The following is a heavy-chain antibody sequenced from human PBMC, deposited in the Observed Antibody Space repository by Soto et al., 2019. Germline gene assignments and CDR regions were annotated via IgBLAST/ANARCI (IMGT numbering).Heavy chain of an antibody. J-gene: IGHJ5*02. V-gene: IGHV1-46*03. D-gene: IGHD2-21*01. CDR2: INPSGGST. Sequence: QVQLVQSGAEVKKPGASVKVSCKASGYTFTSYYMHWVRQAPGQGLEWMGIINPSGGSTSYAQKVPGRVTMTRDTSTSTVYMELGSLRSEDTAVYYCARSFVVVIPRGPWFDPWGQGTLVTVSS. CDR3: ARSFVVVIPRGPWFDP. CDR1: GYTFTSYY.